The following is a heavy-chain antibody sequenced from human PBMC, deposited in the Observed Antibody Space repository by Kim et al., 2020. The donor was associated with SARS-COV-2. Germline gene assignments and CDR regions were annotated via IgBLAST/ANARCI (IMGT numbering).Heavy chain of an antibody. CDR3: ARDGAIRHYYGMDV. CDR2: IWYDGSNK. CDR1: GFTFSSYG. D-gene: IGHD3-16*01. J-gene: IGHJ6*02. V-gene: IGHV3-33*01. Sequence: GGSLRLSCAASGFTFSSYGMHWVRQAPGKGLVWVAVIWYDGSNKYYADSVKGRFTISRDNSKNTLYLQMNSLRAEDTAVYYCARDGAIRHYYGMDVWGQG.